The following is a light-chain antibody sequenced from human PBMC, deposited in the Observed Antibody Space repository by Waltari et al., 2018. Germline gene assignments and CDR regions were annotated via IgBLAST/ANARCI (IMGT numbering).Light chain of an antibody. CDR2: GAS. CDR3: QHYVHLPAT. J-gene: IGKJ1*01. CDR1: QSVSRS. V-gene: IGKV3-20*01. Sequence: IVLTQSPGTLSLSPGERATLSYRASQSVSRSLAWYQQKPGQAPKLLIYGASTRATGIPDRFSGSGSGTDFSLTISSLEPEDFSIYSCQHYVHLPATFGKRSKVE.